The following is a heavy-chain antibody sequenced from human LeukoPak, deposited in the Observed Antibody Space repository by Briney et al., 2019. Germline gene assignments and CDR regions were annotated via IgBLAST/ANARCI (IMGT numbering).Heavy chain of an antibody. CDR1: GFTFSNAW. D-gene: IGHD4-17*01. Sequence: SGGSLRLSCAASGFTFSNAWMSWVRQAPGKGLEWVASITGGCSYIYYSDSVKGRFTVSRDNAKKSLYLRMNSLRAEDTAVYYCARDPSLESDYGVYATNWGQGTLVTVSS. V-gene: IGHV3-21*01. CDR2: ITGGCSYI. CDR3: ARDPSLESDYGVYATN. J-gene: IGHJ4*02.